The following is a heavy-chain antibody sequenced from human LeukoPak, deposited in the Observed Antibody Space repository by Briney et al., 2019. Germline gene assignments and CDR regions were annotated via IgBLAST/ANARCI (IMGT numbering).Heavy chain of an antibody. J-gene: IGHJ3*02. CDR3: ARKNYYDSSGYVSYTSATDAFDI. CDR1: GGSISSSSYY. CDR2: IYYSGST. V-gene: IGHV4-39*07. Sequence: PSETLSLTCTVSGGSISSSSYYWGWIRQPPGKGLEWIGSIYYSGSTYYNPSLKSRVTISVDTSKNQFSLKLSSVTAADTAVYYCARKNYYDSSGYVSYTSATDAFDIWGQGTMVTVSS. D-gene: IGHD3-22*01.